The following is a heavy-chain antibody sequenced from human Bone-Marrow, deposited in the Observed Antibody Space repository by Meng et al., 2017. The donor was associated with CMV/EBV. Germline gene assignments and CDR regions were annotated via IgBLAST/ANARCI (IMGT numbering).Heavy chain of an antibody. CDR2: ILYGGST. D-gene: IGHD4-17*01. CDR3: AKITTGYYYGMDV. CDR1: RGSISSSSHY. Sequence: GSLRLSCTVSRGSISSSSHYWGWVRQAPGKGLEWIGSILYGGSTFYNPSLKSRVSISIDVSKNQFSLSLSSVTAADTAVYYCAKITTGYYYGMDVWGQGPTVTGSS. J-gene: IGHJ6*01. V-gene: IGHV4-39*07.